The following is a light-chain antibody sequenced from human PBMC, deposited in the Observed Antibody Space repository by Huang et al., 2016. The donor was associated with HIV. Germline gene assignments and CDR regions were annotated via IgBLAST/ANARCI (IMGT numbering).Light chain of an antibody. V-gene: IGKV3-11*01. CDR1: QTIDRH. CDR2: DAS. CDR3: QQRTSWPT. Sequence: IVLTQSPATLSWYLGARVTLYCRASQTIDRHLAWYQHKSGQPPRLRIYDASTRVTGIPSRFSGGGSGTHFSLNISRLEPDDCAVYYCQQRTSWPTFGGGTKVEIK. J-gene: IGKJ4*01.